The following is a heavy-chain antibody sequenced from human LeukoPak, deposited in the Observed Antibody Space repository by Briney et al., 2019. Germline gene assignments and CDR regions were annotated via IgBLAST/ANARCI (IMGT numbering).Heavy chain of an antibody. CDR1: GGSISSYY. V-gene: IGHV4-34*01. Sequence: PSETLSLTCTVSGGSISSYYWSWIRQPPGKGLEWIGEINHSGSTNYNPSLKSRVTISVDTSKNQFSLKLSSVTAADTAVYYCARLVVGYCSSTSCPENDYWGQGTLVTVSS. CDR2: INHSGST. D-gene: IGHD2-2*01. CDR3: ARLVVGYCSSTSCPENDY. J-gene: IGHJ4*02.